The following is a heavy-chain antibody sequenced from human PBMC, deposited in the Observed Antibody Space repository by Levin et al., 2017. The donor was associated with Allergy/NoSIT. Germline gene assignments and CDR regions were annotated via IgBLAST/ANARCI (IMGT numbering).Heavy chain of an antibody. D-gene: IGHD4/OR15-4a*01. CDR3: ARSAKGNSVYYFDS. J-gene: IGHJ4*02. Sequence: ASVKVSCKASGYTFTAYYMHWVRQAPGQGLQWMGWINTHIGGTNYAQKFQGRVTMTRDTSTSTAYMELSSLRSDDTAVYFCARSAKGNSVYYFDSWGQGTLVSVSS. V-gene: IGHV1-2*02. CDR1: GYTFTAYY. CDR2: INTHIGGT.